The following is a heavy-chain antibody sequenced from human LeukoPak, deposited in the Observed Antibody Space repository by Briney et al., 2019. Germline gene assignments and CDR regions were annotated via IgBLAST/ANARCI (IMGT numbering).Heavy chain of an antibody. D-gene: IGHD2-2*01. CDR1: GFTFSSYG. J-gene: IGHJ2*01. Sequence: GGSLRLSCAASGFTFSSYGMHWVRQAPGKGLEWVAFIRYDGSNKYYADSVKGRFTISRDNSKNTLYLQMNSLRAEDTAVYYCAKDGFGVEYRSSTSCYFQDWYFDLWGRGTLVTVSS. CDR3: AKDGFGVEYRSSTSCYFQDWYFDL. CDR2: IRYDGSNK. V-gene: IGHV3-30*02.